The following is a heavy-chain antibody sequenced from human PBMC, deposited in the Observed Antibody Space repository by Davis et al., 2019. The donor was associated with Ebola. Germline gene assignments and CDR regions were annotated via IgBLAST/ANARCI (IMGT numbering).Heavy chain of an antibody. CDR1: GYSFTKYW. V-gene: IGHV5-51*01. J-gene: IGHJ4*02. D-gene: IGHD2-15*01. CDR3: ARHVLRGASCYPDY. Sequence: GESLKISCKGSGYSFTKYWIGWVRQMPGKGLEWMGIIYPGASETRYTTSFQGQVTISADKSITNAYLQWSSLKASDSAMYYCARHVLRGASCYPDYWGQGTLVTVSS. CDR2: IYPGASET.